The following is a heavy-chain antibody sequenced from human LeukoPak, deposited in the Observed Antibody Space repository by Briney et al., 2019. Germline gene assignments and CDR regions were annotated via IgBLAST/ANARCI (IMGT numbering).Heavy chain of an antibody. CDR2: ISAYNGNT. J-gene: IGHJ4*02. Sequence: GASVKVSCKASGYTFTSYGISWVRQAPGQGLEWMGWISAYNGNTNYAQKLQGRVTMTTDTSTSTAYMELRSLRSDDTAVYYCAREPPSRITMVRGVIITEGYFDYWGQGTLVTVSS. V-gene: IGHV1-18*01. D-gene: IGHD3-10*01. CDR1: GYTFTSYG. CDR3: AREPPSRITMVRGVIITEGYFDY.